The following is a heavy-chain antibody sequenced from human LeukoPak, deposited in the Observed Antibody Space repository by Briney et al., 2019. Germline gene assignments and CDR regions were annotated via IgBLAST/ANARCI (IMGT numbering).Heavy chain of an antibody. J-gene: IGHJ6*03. D-gene: IGHD3-3*01. CDR3: ARAQLPITIFGVVIIQDYYYMDV. V-gene: IGHV3-23*01. CDR2: ISGSDGST. Sequence: GGSLRLSCAASGFTFSSYAMSWVRQAPGKGLEWVSAISGSDGSTYYADSVKGRFTISRDNSKNTLYLQGSSLRAEDTAVYYCARAQLPITIFGVVIIQDYYYMDVWGKGTTVTVSS. CDR1: GFTFSSYA.